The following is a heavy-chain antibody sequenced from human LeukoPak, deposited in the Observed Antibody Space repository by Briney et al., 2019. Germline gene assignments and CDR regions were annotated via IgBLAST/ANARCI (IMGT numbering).Heavy chain of an antibody. V-gene: IGHV4-59*01. D-gene: IGHD3-10*02. J-gene: IGHJ6*02. Sequence: SETLSLTCTVSGGSISSYYWSWIRQPPGKGLGWIGYIYYSGSTNYNPSLKSRVTISVDTSKNQFSLKLSSVTAADTAVYYCAMFGYYYGMDVWGQGTTVTVSS. CDR3: AMFGYYYGMDV. CDR1: GGSISSYY. CDR2: IYYSGST.